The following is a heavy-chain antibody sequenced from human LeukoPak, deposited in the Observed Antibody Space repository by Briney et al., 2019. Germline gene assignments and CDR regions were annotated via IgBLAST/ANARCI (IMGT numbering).Heavy chain of an antibody. CDR1: GGSISSSSYY. Sequence: SETLSLTCTVPGGSISSSSYYWGWIRQPPGKGLEWIGSIYYSGSTYYNPSLKSRVTISVDTSKNQFSLKLSSVTAADTAVYYCASWNIPYYYYGMDVWGQGTTVTVSS. J-gene: IGHJ6*02. CDR2: IYYSGST. CDR3: ASWNIPYYYYGMDV. V-gene: IGHV4-39*01. D-gene: IGHD1-1*01.